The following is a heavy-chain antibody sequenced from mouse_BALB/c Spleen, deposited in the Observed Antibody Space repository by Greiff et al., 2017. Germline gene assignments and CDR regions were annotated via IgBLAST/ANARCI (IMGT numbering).Heavy chain of an antibody. CDR1: GFTFSSYA. J-gene: IGHJ3*01. CDR3: ARDRSPGFAY. D-gene: IGHD2-14*01. V-gene: IGHV5-9-4*01. Sequence: DVKLVESGGGLVKPGGSLKLSCAASGFTFSSYAMSWVRQSPEKRLEWVAEISSGGSYTYYPDTVTGRFTISRDNAKNTLYLEMSSLRSEDTAMYYCARDRSPGFAYWGQGTLVTVSA. CDR2: ISSGGSYT.